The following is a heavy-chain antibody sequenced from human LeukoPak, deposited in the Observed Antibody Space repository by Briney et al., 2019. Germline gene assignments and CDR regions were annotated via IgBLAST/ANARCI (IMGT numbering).Heavy chain of an antibody. Sequence: APVKASCKTSGYIFINDGISWVRQAPGQGLDWMGWISPKTGNKIYAQKFQARVTLTTDTSTSTAYMELRSLRSDDTATYYCARTPLGSKHAFDIWGQGTMVTVSS. CDR2: ISPKTGNK. V-gene: IGHV1-18*01. CDR3: ARTPLGSKHAFDI. J-gene: IGHJ3*02. CDR1: GYIFINDG. D-gene: IGHD7-27*01.